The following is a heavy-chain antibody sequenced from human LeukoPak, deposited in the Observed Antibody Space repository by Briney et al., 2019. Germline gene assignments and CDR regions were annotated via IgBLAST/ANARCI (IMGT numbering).Heavy chain of an antibody. V-gene: IGHV5-51*01. CDR2: IYPGDSDT. CDR3: ARPATVVTPNYFDY. J-gene: IGHJ4*02. CDR1: GYSFTSYW. Sequence: GESLKISCKGSGYSFTSYWIGWVRQMPGKGLEWMGIIYPGDSDTIYSPSFQGQVTISADKSISTASLQWGSLKASDTAMYYCARPATVVTPNYFDYWGQGTLVTVSS. D-gene: IGHD4-23*01.